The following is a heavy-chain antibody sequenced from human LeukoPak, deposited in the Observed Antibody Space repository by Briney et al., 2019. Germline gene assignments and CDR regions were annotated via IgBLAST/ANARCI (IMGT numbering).Heavy chain of an antibody. Sequence: ASVKVSYKASGYTFTGYYMHWVRQAPGQGLEWTGWINPNSGGTKYAQKFQGRVTMTRDTSIITAYMELSRLRFDDTAVYYCAREGTSSGPHDYWGQGTLVTVSS. CDR1: GYTFTGYY. V-gene: IGHV1-2*02. D-gene: IGHD6-6*01. CDR3: AREGTSSGPHDY. CDR2: INPNSGGT. J-gene: IGHJ4*02.